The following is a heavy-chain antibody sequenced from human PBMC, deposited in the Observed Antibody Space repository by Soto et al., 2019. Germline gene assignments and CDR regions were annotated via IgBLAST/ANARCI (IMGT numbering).Heavy chain of an antibody. CDR3: ATTAVAGTTEYYYYGMDV. CDR1: GYSFTSYW. D-gene: IGHD6-19*01. V-gene: IGHV5-10-1*01. Sequence: PGESLKISCKGSGYSFTSYWISWVRQMPGKGLEWMGRIDPSDSYTNYSPSFQGHVTISADKSISTAYLQWSSLKASDTAMYYCATTAVAGTTEYYYYGMDVWGQGTTVTVSS. CDR2: IDPSDSYT. J-gene: IGHJ6*02.